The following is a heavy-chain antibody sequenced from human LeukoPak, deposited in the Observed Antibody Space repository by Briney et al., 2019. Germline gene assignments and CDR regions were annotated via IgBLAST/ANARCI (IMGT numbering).Heavy chain of an antibody. CDR2: IYYSGST. CDR1: GGSISSYY. Sequence: SETLSLTCTVSGGSISSYYWSWIRQPPGKGLEWIGYIYYSGSTNYNPSLKSRVTISVDTSKNQFSLKLSSVTAADTAVYYCARHKRIAVAVSGYWFDPWGQGTLVTVSS. CDR3: ARHKRIAVAVSGYWFDP. J-gene: IGHJ5*02. V-gene: IGHV4-59*08. D-gene: IGHD6-19*01.